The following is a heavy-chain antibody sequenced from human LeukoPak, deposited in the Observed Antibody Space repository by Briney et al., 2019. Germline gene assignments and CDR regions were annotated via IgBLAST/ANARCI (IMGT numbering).Heavy chain of an antibody. Sequence: GGSLRLSRAASGFTFDDYAMHWVRQAPGKGLEWVSGISWNSGSIGYADSVKGRFTISRDNAKNSLYLQMNSLRAEDTALYYCAKDIGGYLYYYFDYWGQGTLVTVSS. V-gene: IGHV3-9*01. D-gene: IGHD5-12*01. CDR2: ISWNSGSI. CDR3: AKDIGGYLYYYFDY. CDR1: GFTFDDYA. J-gene: IGHJ4*02.